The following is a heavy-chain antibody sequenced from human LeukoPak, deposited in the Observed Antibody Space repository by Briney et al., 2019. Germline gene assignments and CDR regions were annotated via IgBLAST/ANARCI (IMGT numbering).Heavy chain of an antibody. CDR2: IKQDGSEK. Sequence: PGGSLRLSCAASGFTFSSYWMSWVRQAPGKGLEWVANIKQDGSEKYYVDSVKGRFTISRDNAKNSLYLQMNSLRAEDTAVYYCAKVGQFTMIVVVIPNFDYWGQGTLVTVSS. V-gene: IGHV3-7*03. CDR3: AKVGQFTMIVVVIPNFDY. D-gene: IGHD3-22*01. CDR1: GFTFSSYW. J-gene: IGHJ4*02.